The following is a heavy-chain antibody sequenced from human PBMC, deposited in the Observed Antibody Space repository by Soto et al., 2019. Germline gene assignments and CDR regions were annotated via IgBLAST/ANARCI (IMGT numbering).Heavy chain of an antibody. CDR1: GFSFTCTD. CDR3: ARLFSVERD. Sequence: GSLRLSCADSGFSFTCTDRHWVRQASGKGLEWLGRIRSKVNDYATTYAPSVEGRFFISRDDSKNTAYLQMNSLKTEDTAVYYCARLFSVERDWGQGTPVTVSS. CDR2: IRSKVNDYAT. J-gene: IGHJ4*02. D-gene: IGHD3-3*01. V-gene: IGHV3-73*01.